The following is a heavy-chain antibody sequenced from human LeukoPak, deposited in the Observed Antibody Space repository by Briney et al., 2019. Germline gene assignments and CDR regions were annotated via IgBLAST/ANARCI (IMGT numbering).Heavy chain of an antibody. Sequence: GGPLRLSCAASGFTFSSYAMSWVRQAPGKGLEWVSGISGSGSGGNTYYGDSVKGRFTISRDNFKNTLYLQMNSLRAEDTAVYYCAKDGYYCSSTSCYLDNWGQGTLVTVSS. V-gene: IGHV3-23*01. CDR1: GFTFSSYA. CDR2: ISGSGSGGNT. CDR3: AKDGYYCSSTSCYLDN. D-gene: IGHD2-2*01. J-gene: IGHJ4*02.